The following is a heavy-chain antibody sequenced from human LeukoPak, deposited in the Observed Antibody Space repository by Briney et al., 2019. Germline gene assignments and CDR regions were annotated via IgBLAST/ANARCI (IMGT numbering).Heavy chain of an antibody. J-gene: IGHJ3*02. D-gene: IGHD5-24*01. V-gene: IGHV4-34*01. CDR2: INHSGST. CDR1: GGSFSGYY. CDR3: ARGGRRDSYNYLVSEAFDI. Sequence: SETLSLTCAVYGGSFSGYYWSWIRQPPGKGLEWIGEINHSGSTNYNPSLRSRVTISVDTSKNQFSLKLSSVTAADTAVYYCARGGRRDSYNYLVSEAFDIWGQGTMVTVSS.